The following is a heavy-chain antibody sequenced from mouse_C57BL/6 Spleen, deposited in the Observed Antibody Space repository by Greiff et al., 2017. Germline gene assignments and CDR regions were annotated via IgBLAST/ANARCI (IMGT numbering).Heavy chain of an antibody. CDR3: GGGGEKAWLAY. Sequence: QVQLQQPGPELVKPGASVKLSCKASGYTFTSYWMHWVKQRPGPGLEWIGMIHPNCGSTNYNEKFKSKATLTVDKSSSTAYMPLSSLTSDDAAVDYCGGGGEKAWLAYWGQGTLVTVSA. CDR2: IHPNCGST. V-gene: IGHV1-64*01. D-gene: IGHD1-1*02. J-gene: IGHJ3*01. CDR1: GYTFTSYW.